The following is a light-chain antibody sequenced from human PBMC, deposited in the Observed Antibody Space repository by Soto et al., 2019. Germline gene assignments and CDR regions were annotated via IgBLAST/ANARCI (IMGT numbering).Light chain of an antibody. V-gene: IGLV2-8*01. CDR1: SSDVGGYDY. CDR2: DVS. Sequence: QSALTQPPSASGSPGQSVTISCTGTSSDVGGYDYVSWFQQHPGKAPRLMIYDVSKRPLGVPGRFSGSKSGNTASLTVSGLQAEDEADYYCSSYAGKNSVIFVGGTKVTVL. CDR3: SSYAGKNSVI. J-gene: IGLJ2*01.